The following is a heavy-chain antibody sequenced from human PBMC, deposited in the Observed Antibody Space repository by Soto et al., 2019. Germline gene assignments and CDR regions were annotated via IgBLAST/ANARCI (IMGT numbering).Heavy chain of an antibody. CDR1: RGSISSGTYY. CDR2: IYFSGNT. Sequence: QLQLQESGPGLVKPSETLSLTCTVSRGSISSGTYYWGWIRQPPGKGPEWIGSIYFSGNTYYSPSLKSRVTIPLDTSKNQFALKLTSGTAADTAVYYCARHADRGSYSRAFDVWGQGTMVTVSS. CDR3: ARHADRGSYSRAFDV. V-gene: IGHV4-39*01. D-gene: IGHD1-26*01. J-gene: IGHJ3*01.